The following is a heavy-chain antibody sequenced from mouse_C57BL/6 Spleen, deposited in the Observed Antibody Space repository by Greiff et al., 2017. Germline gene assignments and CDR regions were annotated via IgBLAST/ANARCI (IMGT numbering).Heavy chain of an antibody. J-gene: IGHJ4*01. Sequence: EVHLVESGGDLVKPGGSLKLSCAASGFTFSSYGMSWVRQTPDKRLEWVATISSGGSYTYSPDSVKGRFTISRDNAKNTLYLQMSSLKSEDTAMYYCARRGRGGYYAMDYWGQGTSVTVSS. CDR2: ISSGGSYT. CDR1: GFTFSSYG. CDR3: ARRGRGGYYAMDY. V-gene: IGHV5-6*01. D-gene: IGHD1-1*02.